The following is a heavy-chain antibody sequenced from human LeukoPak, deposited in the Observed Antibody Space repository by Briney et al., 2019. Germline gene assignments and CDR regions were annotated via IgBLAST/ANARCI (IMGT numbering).Heavy chain of an antibody. D-gene: IGHD3-22*01. J-gene: IGHJ4*02. Sequence: GGSLRLSCAASGFTFSSYSMNWVRQAPGKGLEWVSYISSSSSTIYYADSVKGRFTISRDNAKNSLYLQMNSLRDEDTAVYYCARGAGITMIYGLIDYWGQGTLVTVSS. CDR3: ARGAGITMIYGLIDY. CDR2: ISSSSSTI. V-gene: IGHV3-48*02. CDR1: GFTFSSYS.